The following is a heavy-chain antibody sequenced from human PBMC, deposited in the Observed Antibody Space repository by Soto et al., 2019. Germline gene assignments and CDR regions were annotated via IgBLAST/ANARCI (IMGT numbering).Heavy chain of an antibody. J-gene: IGHJ5*02. Sequence: QVQLQQWGAELLKPSEALSLTCAVYGGSFSGYYWCWIRQPPGKGLVWIGEINHSGSTNYNPSIKIRGTKSGATSKNQFSRKLSSVTAADAAVYNCASQWHQDSTNRLDPWGQGTLITFSS. V-gene: IGHV4-34*01. CDR3: ASQWHQDSTNRLDP. D-gene: IGHD1-1*01. CDR2: INHSGST. CDR1: GGSFSGYY.